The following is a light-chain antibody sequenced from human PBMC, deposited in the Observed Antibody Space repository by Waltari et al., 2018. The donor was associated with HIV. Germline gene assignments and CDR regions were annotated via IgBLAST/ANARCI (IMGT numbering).Light chain of an antibody. CDR2: GTS. J-gene: IGKJ1*01. CDR3: HHYNNWRET. V-gene: IGKV3-15*01. CDR1: QSVNSN. Sequence: EILMTQSPATLSVSPGERATLSCRASQSVNSNLAWYQQKPGQIPSLLIYGTSTRATDIPARFSGSGSGTEFTLTISSLQSEDSAVYYGHHYNNWRETFGQGTKVEIK.